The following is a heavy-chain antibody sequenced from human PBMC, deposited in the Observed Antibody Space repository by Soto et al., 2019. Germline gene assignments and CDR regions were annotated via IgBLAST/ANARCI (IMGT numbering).Heavy chain of an antibody. CDR1: GYSFTSYW. CDR2: IYPGDSDT. D-gene: IGHD2-8*01. J-gene: IGHJ6*02. Sequence: PGESLKISCKGSGYSFTSYWIGWVRQMPGKGLEWMGIIYPGDSDTRYSPSFQGQVTISADKSISTAYLQWSSLKASDTAMYYCARLVMVYAKTRHRDYYYGMDVWGQGTTVTVSS. V-gene: IGHV5-51*01. CDR3: ARLVMVYAKTRHRDYYYGMDV.